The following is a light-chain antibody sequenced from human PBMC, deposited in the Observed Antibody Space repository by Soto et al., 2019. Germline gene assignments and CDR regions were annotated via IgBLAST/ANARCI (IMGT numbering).Light chain of an antibody. CDR2: QAS. V-gene: IGKV1-5*03. CDR1: QSISTR. J-gene: IGKJ1*01. Sequence: DIQVAQFPSTLSASIGDRVTITCRASQSISTRLAWFQQKPGRAPKLLIYQASSLESGVPSRFSGSGSGTQFTLTISSLQPEDFATYYCKQYNRYWTFGQGTKVDIK. CDR3: KQYNRYWT.